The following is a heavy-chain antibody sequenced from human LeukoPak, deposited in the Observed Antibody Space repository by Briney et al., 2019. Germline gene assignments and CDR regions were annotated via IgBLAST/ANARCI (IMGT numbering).Heavy chain of an antibody. D-gene: IGHD4-17*01. CDR2: ISGSGGAT. J-gene: IGHJ4*02. CDR3: AKGHSDSGTGFDC. V-gene: IGHV3-23*01. Sequence: GGSLRLSCAASGLTFSSYGMSWGRQAPGKGLEWVSGISGSGGATYYADSVKGRFTISRDNSKNTLYLQMNTLRLEDAAVYYCAKGHSDSGTGFDCWGQGTLVTVSS. CDR1: GLTFSSYG.